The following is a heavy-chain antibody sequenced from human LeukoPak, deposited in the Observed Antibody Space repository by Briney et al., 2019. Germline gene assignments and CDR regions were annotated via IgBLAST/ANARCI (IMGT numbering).Heavy chain of an antibody. J-gene: IGHJ3*02. CDR1: GYTFTSYD. Sequence: GASVKVSCKASGYTFTSYDINWVRQATGQGLEWMGWMNPNSGNTGYAQKFQGRVTITRNTSISTAYMELSSLRSEDTAVYYCARSSYDSSGYYWKDAFDIWGQGTMVTVSS. V-gene: IGHV1-8*03. D-gene: IGHD3-22*01. CDR3: ARSSYDSSGYYWKDAFDI. CDR2: MNPNSGNT.